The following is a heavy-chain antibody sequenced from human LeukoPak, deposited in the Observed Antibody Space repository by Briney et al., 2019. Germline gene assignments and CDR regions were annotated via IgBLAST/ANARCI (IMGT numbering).Heavy chain of an antibody. CDR1: GFTFSNYG. CDR2: IWYDGSSE. V-gene: IGHV3-33*06. D-gene: IGHD2-2*01. J-gene: IGHJ6*03. CDR3: AKASRYCSSTSCPYYYYYYMDV. Sequence: GGSLRLSCAASGFTFSNYGMHWVRQAPGKGLEWVAVIWYDGSSEYYADSVKGRFTISRDNSKNTLYLRMNSLRAEDTAVYYCAKASRYCSSTSCPYYYYYYMDVRGKGTTVTVSS.